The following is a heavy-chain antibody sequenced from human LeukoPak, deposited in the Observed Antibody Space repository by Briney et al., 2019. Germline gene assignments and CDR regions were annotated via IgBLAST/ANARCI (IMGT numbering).Heavy chain of an antibody. V-gene: IGHV3-7*01. D-gene: IGHD2-8*01. CDR2: IKEDGGEK. CDR1: GFTFSRYW. J-gene: IGHJ3*02. CDR3: ARVLGCTNGVCHDAFDI. Sequence: GGSLRLSCAASGFTFSRYWMSWVRQAPGKGLQWVANIKEDGGEKFHVDSVKGRFTISRDNAKKSLYLQMNSLRAEDTAVYFCARVLGCTNGVCHDAFDIWGQGTVVTVSS.